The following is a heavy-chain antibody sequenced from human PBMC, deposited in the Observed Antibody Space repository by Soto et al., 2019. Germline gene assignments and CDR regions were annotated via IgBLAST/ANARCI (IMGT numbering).Heavy chain of an antibody. CDR1: GFTFTSSA. CDR2: IVVGSGNT. CDR3: AADGTTHALKVYYYYYGMDV. Sequence: ASVKVSCKASGFTFTSSAVQWVRQARGQRLEWIGWIVVGSGNTNYARKFQERVTITRDMSTSTAYMELSSLRSEDTAVYYCAADGTTHALKVYYYYYGMDVWGQGTTVTVSS. J-gene: IGHJ6*02. D-gene: IGHD1-1*01. V-gene: IGHV1-58*01.